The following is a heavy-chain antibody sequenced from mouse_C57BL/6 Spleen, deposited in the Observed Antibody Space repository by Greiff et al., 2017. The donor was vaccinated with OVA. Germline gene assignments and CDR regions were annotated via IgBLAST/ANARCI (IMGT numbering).Heavy chain of an antibody. CDR1: GFTFSSYA. CDR3: ARVSSSLYWYFDV. CDR2: ISDGGSYT. Sequence: EVQRVESGGGLVKPGGSLKLSCAASGFTFSSYAMSWVRQTPEKRLEWVATISDGGSYTYYPDNVKGRFTISRDNAKNNLYLQMSHLKSEDTAMYYCARVSSSLYWYFDVWGTGTTVTVSS. D-gene: IGHD1-1*01. J-gene: IGHJ1*03. V-gene: IGHV5-4*01.